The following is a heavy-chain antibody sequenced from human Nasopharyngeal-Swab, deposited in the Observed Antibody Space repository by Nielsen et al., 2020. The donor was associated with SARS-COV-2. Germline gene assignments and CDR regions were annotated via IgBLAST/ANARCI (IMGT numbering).Heavy chain of an antibody. CDR2: ITQDGSEK. CDR3: ASLPGNVWSGYGFDY. D-gene: IGHD3-3*01. V-gene: IGHV3-7*01. J-gene: IGHJ4*02. Sequence: RQPPGKGLEWVASITQDGSEKYYVDYVKGRFTISRDNSKNSLFLQMNFLRAEDTAMYFCASLPGNVWSGYGFDYWGQGTLVTVSS.